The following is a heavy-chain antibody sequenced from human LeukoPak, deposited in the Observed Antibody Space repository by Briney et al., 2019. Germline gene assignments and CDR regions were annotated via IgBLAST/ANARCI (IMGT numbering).Heavy chain of an antibody. J-gene: IGHJ4*02. CDR2: IRSKANSYAT. CDR1: GFTFSGSA. V-gene: IGHV3-73*01. D-gene: IGHD6-13*01. CDR3: ARAAAGYYFDY. Sequence: GGSLRLSCAASGFTFSGSAMHWVRQASGKGLEWVGRIRSKANSYATAYAASVKGRFTISRDNAKNSLYLQMNSLGAEDTAVYYCARAAAGYYFDYWGQGTLVTVSS.